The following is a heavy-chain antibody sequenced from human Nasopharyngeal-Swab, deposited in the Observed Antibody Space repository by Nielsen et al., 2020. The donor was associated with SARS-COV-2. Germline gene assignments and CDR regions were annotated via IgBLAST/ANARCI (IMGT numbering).Heavy chain of an antibody. CDR1: AFNFNDYT. J-gene: IGHJ3*01. CDR3: ARPIFCSSSSCARSAFDV. D-gene: IGHD2-2*01. V-gene: IGHV3-21*06. CDR2: ISRTNTYV. Sequence: GGSLRLSCAASAFNFNDYTLNWVRQAPGKGLEWVSSISRTNTYVYYADSVKGRFTISRDNARNSLYLQMNSLRADDTAVYYCARPIFCSSSSCARSAFDVRGQGTLVTVSS.